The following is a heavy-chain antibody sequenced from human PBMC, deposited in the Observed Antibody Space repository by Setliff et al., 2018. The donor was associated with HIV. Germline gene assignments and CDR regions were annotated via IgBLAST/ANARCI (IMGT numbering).Heavy chain of an antibody. CDR1: GYTLTEVS. Sequence: VASVKVSCKVSGYTLTEVSMHWVRQAPGEGLEWMGGLDPEDGKTIYAQKFQGRVSMTEDTSTDTASMELRGLRFDDTAVYYCAIVRRIITFGGLVGLVQSLYYFHCWGHGTLVT. V-gene: IGHV1-24*01. J-gene: IGHJ4*01. CDR3: AIVRRIITFGGLVGLVQSLYYFHC. D-gene: IGHD3-16*02. CDR2: LDPEDGKT.